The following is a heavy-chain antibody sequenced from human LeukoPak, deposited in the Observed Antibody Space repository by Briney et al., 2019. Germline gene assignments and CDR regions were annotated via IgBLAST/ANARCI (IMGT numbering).Heavy chain of an antibody. CDR2: IYYSGST. CDR3: ARDGVGRDIVVVPAAFDY. Sequence: SETLSLTCTVSGVSISSSSYYWGWSRQPPGNGLEWIGSIYYSGSTYYNPSLKSRVTISVDTSKNQFSLKLSSVTAADTAVYYCARDGVGRDIVVVPAAFDYWGQGTLVTVSS. J-gene: IGHJ4*02. CDR1: GVSISSSSYY. V-gene: IGHV4-39*07. D-gene: IGHD2-2*01.